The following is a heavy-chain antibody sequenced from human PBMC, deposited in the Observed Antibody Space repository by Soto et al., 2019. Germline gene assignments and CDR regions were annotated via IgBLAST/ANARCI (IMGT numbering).Heavy chain of an antibody. D-gene: IGHD3-10*01. Sequence: QVQLQESGPGLVKPSETLSLTCTVSGGSMSSYYWSWIRQPPGKGLEWIGYIYYSGSTIYNPALKSRVTIPVHTSKNQFPPQLRSVTAADTAVYYCARYGSGSSVWFDPWGQGTLVTVSS. CDR1: GGSMSSYY. J-gene: IGHJ5*02. CDR2: IYYSGST. V-gene: IGHV4-59*01. CDR3: ARYGSGSSVWFDP.